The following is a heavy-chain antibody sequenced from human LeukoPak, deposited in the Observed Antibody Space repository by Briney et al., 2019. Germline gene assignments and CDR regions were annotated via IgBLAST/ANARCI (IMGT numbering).Heavy chain of an antibody. J-gene: IGHJ3*02. Sequence: ASVKVSCKASGYTFTSYGISWVRQATGQGLEWMGWMNPNSGNTGYAQKFQGRVTMTRNTSISTAYMELSSLRSEDTAVYYCARGLVMCGGSCYLLGAFDIWGQGTMVTVSS. CDR1: GYTFTSYG. D-gene: IGHD2-15*01. CDR2: MNPNSGNT. V-gene: IGHV1-8*02. CDR3: ARGLVMCGGSCYLLGAFDI.